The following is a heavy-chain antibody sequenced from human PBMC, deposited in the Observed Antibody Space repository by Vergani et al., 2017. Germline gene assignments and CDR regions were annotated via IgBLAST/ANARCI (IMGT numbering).Heavy chain of an antibody. CDR1: GGSFSGYY. D-gene: IGHD1-26*01. CDR3: AVIVGATRIYYYYMDV. V-gene: IGHV4-34*01. CDR2: INHSGNT. Sequence: QVQLQQWGAGLLKPSETLSLTCAVYGGSFSGYYWSWIRQPPGKGLEWIGAINHSGNTNYNPSLKSRVTISVDTPKNQFSLKLSSVTAADTAVYYCAVIVGATRIYYYYMDVWDKGTTVTVSS. J-gene: IGHJ6*03.